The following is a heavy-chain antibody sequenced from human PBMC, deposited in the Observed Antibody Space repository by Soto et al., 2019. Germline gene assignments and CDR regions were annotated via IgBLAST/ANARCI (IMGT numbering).Heavy chain of an antibody. CDR1: GYTFTSYD. D-gene: IGHD6-19*01. CDR3: ARDMGKYSSGWYFDY. V-gene: IGHV1-18*01. J-gene: IGHJ4*02. CDR2: ISAYNGNT. Sequence: ASVKVSCKASGYTFTSYDINWVRQAPGQGLEWMGWISAYNGNTNYAQKLRGRVTMTTDTSTSTAYMELRSLRSDDTAVYYCARDMGKYSSGWYFDYWGQGTLVTVSS.